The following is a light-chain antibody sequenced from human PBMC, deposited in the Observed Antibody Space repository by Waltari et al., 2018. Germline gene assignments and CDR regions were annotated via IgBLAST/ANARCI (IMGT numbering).Light chain of an antibody. CDR3: TSYAGTNSYV. CDR2: NVN. CDR1: SSDVGAYNY. V-gene: IGLV2-8*02. J-gene: IGLJ1*01. Sequence: QSALTQPPSASRSPGQSVTFSCAGTSSDVGAYNYVSWYQQHPGKAPKVMIYNVNNRPSGVPDRFAGSKSGNTASLTVSGLQAEDEADYYCTSYAGTNSYVFGTGTKVTVL.